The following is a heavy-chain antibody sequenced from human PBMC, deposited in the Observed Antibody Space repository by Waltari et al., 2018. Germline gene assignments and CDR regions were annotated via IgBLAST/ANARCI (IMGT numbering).Heavy chain of an antibody. V-gene: IGHV3-53*02. J-gene: IGHJ6*03. CDR3: ARVGYYYDSSGPSHYYYYYYMDV. CDR2: IYSGGST. CDR1: GFTVSSNY. Sequence: EVQLVETGGGLIQPGGSLRLSCAASGFTVSSNYMSWVRQAPGKGLEWVSVIYSGGSTYYADSVKGRFTISRDNSKNTLYLQMNSLRAEDTAVYYCARVGYYYDSSGPSHYYYYYYMDVWGKGTTVTISS. D-gene: IGHD3-22*01.